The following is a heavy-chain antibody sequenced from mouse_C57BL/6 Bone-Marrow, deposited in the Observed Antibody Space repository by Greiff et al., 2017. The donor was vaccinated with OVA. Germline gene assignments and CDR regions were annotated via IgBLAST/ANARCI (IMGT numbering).Heavy chain of an antibody. CDR3: AREGYYDYDDDYAMDY. Sequence: QVQLQQPGAELVKPGASVKMSCKASGYTFTSYWITWVKQRPGQGLEWIGDIYPGSGSTNYNEKFKSKATLTVDTSSSTAYMQLSSLTSEDSAVYYCAREGYYDYDDDYAMDYWGQGTSVTVSS. CDR1: GYTFTSYW. D-gene: IGHD2-4*01. J-gene: IGHJ4*01. CDR2: IYPGSGST. V-gene: IGHV1-55*01.